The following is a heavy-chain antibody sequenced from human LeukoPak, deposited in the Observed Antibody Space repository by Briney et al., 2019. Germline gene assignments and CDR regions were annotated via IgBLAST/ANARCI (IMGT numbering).Heavy chain of an antibody. D-gene: IGHD6-19*01. J-gene: IGHJ6*02. V-gene: IGHV4-38-2*02. Sequence: NPSETLSLTCTVSGGSISSYYWGWIRQPPGKGLEWIGSIYHSGSTYYNPSLKSRVTISVDTSKNQFSLKLSSVTAADTAVYYCARDGAREEQWLVIYYYYGMDVWGQGTTVTVSS. CDR1: GGSISSYY. CDR2: IYHSGST. CDR3: ARDGAREEQWLVIYYYYGMDV.